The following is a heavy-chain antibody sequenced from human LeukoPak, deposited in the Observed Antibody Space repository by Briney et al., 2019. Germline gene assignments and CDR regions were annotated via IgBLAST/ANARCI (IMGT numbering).Heavy chain of an antibody. CDR1: GGSTSSTNYY. Sequence: SETLSLTCTVSGGSTSSTNYYGGWIRQPPGKGLEWIGSISYSGSTYYNPSLKSRVTISVDTSKNQFSLKLSSVTAADSAVYYCAGLDCSSTSCYTFTNAFDIWGQGTMVTVSS. V-gene: IGHV4-39*07. J-gene: IGHJ3*02. CDR2: ISYSGST. D-gene: IGHD2-2*02. CDR3: AGLDCSSTSCYTFTNAFDI.